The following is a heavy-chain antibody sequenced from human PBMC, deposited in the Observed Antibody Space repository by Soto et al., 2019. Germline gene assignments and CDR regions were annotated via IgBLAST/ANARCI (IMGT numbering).Heavy chain of an antibody. D-gene: IGHD3-10*01. CDR3: TRDSRYGSGLYYGLDV. J-gene: IGHJ6*02. CDR1: GFNFSYSY. Sequence: GGSLRLSCAASGFNFSYSYMSWVRQAPGKGLEWLSYISGSGTTTAYTGSVKGRFTVSRDNTKSLLFLQLNSLRVDDTAVYYCTRDSRYGSGLYYGLDVWGQGTSVTVSS. CDR2: ISGSGTTT. V-gene: IGHV3-11*01.